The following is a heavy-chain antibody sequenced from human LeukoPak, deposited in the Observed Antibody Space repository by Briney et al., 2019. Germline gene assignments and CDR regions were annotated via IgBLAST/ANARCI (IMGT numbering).Heavy chain of an antibody. D-gene: IGHD3-22*01. CDR1: GGSISSGDYY. V-gene: IGHV4-30-4*01. CDR2: IYYSGST. CDR3: ARENYYDSSGYYPYYFDY. Sequence: SQTLSLTCTVSGGSISSGDYYWSWIRQPPEKGLEWIGYIYYSGSTYYNPSLKSRVNISVDTSKNQFSLKLSSVTAADTAVYYCARENYYDSSGYYPYYFDYWGQGTLVTVSS. J-gene: IGHJ4*02.